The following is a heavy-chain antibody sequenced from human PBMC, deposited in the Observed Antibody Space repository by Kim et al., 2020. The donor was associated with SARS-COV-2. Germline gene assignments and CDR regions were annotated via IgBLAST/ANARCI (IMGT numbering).Heavy chain of an antibody. V-gene: IGHV3-11*03. Sequence: KGRFTISRDNAKNSLYLQMNSLSAEDTAVYYCARYYLRWGVAGTTLHFDYWGQGTLVTVSS. CDR3: ARYYLRWGVAGTTLHFDY. J-gene: IGHJ4*02. D-gene: IGHD6-19*01.